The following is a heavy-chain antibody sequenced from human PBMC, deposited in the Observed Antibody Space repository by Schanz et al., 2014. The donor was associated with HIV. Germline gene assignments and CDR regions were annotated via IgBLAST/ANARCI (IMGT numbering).Heavy chain of an antibody. J-gene: IGHJ5*02. CDR2: ISYDGIRK. Sequence: QVQLVESGGGVVQPGRSLRLSCAASGFTFNSYGMHWVRQAPGKGLEWVSVISYDGIRKNYADSVKGRFTISRDNSKNTLNLQMKSLRPEDTAVYYCAKDKSRHTYSSSSRFDPWGQGTLVTVSS. V-gene: IGHV3-33*05. CDR3: AKDKSRHTYSSSSRFDP. CDR1: GFTFNSYG. D-gene: IGHD6-13*01.